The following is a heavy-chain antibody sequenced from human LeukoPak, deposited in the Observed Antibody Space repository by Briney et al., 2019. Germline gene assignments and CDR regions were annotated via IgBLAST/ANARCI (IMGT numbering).Heavy chain of an antibody. J-gene: IGHJ5*01. CDR1: GYSFTNSW. D-gene: IGHD6-13*01. CDR3: TRGIAAAAVSKFDD. CDR2: IYPGEFDT. Sequence: GESMKIPCKGSGYSFTNSWIGWVRQMPGKRVEWMGIIYPGEFDTSYSPSFQGQVTISADKSISTAYLHWSSLRDSDTAMYYCTRGIAAAAVSKFDDWGQGTPVTVSS. V-gene: IGHV5-51*01.